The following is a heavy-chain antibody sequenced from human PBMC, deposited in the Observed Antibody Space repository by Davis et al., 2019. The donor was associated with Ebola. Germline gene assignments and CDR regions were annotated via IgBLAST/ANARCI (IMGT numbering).Heavy chain of an antibody. CDR3: ASPEV. J-gene: IGHJ6*02. V-gene: IGHV4-39*07. CDR2: IYYSGST. CDR1: GGSFSSSSYY. Sequence: MPGGSLRLSCAVYGGSFSSSSYYWGWIRQPPGKGLEWIGSIYYSGSTNYNPSLKSRVTISVDTSKNQFSLKLSSVTAADTAVYYCASPEVWGQGTTVTVSS.